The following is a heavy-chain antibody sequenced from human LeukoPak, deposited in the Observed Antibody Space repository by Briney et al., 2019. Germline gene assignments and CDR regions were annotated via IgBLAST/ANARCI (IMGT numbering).Heavy chain of an antibody. CDR1: GFTFSDHY. J-gene: IGHJ4*02. D-gene: IGHD6-13*01. CDR2: TRNKANSYTT. CDR3: ARESGVYSSSWYLDY. V-gene: IGHV3-72*01. Sequence: GGSLRLSCAASGFTFSDHYMDWVRQAPGKGLEWVGRTRNKANSYTTEYAASVKGRFTISRDDPKNSLYLQMNSLKTEDTAVYYCARESGVYSSSWYLDYWGQGTLVTVSS.